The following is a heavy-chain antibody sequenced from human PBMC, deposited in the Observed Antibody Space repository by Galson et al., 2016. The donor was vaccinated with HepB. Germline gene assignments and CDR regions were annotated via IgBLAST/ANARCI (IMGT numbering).Heavy chain of an antibody. CDR2: ITPIFGTP. J-gene: IGHJ2*01. CDR3: ARGGRTVTAYWYFDL. Sequence: SVKVSCKASGGTFSSYAIGWVRQAPGQGPECMGGITPIFGTPKYAPRFQGGVTMTSDESSSTTYMELSSLRSEDTAVYYCARGGRTVTAYWYFDLWGRGTLVTVSS. V-gene: IGHV1-69*13. CDR1: GGTFSSYA. D-gene: IGHD4-11*01.